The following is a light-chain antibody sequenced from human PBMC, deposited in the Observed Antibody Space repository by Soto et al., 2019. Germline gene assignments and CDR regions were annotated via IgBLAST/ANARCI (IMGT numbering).Light chain of an antibody. CDR1: SSDVGGYNY. Sequence: QSVLTQPPSASGSPGQSVTISCTGTSSDVGGYNYVSWYQQHPDKAPKLMIYEVSKRPSGVPDRFSGSKSGNTASLTVSGLQAEDEADYYCSSYAGSNWWVFGTGTKVTVL. J-gene: IGLJ1*01. V-gene: IGLV2-8*01. CDR2: EVS. CDR3: SSYAGSNWWV.